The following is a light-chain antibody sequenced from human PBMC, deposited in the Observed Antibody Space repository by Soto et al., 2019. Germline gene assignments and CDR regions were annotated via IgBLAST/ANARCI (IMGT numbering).Light chain of an antibody. V-gene: IGKV3-15*01. CDR2: GAS. CDR3: QQYNHWPPIT. Sequence: EVVLTKSPANLSLSVGERAALACRASQSVNSTLAWYQKKPGQAPRLLIYGASTRATGIPARFIGSGSGTELTLTISSLQSGDFAVYYYQQYNHWPPITFGQGTRLEIK. CDR1: QSVNST. J-gene: IGKJ5*01.